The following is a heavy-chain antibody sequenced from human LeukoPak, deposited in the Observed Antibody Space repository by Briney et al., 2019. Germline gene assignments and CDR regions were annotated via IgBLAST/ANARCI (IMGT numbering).Heavy chain of an antibody. Sequence: ASVKVSCKASGSTFTSYYMHWVREAPGQGLEWMGIINPSGGSTSYAQKFQGRVTMTRDTSTSTVYMELSSLRSEDTAVYYCARAGGRVPFKIDCWGQGTLVTVSS. J-gene: IGHJ4*02. CDR3: ARAGGRVPFKIDC. V-gene: IGHV1-46*01. D-gene: IGHD3-16*01. CDR2: INPSGGST. CDR1: GSTFTSYY.